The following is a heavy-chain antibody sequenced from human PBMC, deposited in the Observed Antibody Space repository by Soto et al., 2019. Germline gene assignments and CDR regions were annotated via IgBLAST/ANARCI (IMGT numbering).Heavy chain of an antibody. CDR3: ARDRAAGGY. J-gene: IGHJ4*02. CDR1: GFSFSDYE. V-gene: IGHV3-48*03. D-gene: IGHD6-13*01. CDR2: ISSGGSTT. Sequence: EVQLVESGGGLAQPGGSLRLSCVASGFSFSDYEMNWVRQAPGKGLEGVAYISSGGSTTHYADSVRGRFTVSRDNARKSLYLQMNTLSVGDTALYYCARDRAAGGYWGQGTLVTVSS.